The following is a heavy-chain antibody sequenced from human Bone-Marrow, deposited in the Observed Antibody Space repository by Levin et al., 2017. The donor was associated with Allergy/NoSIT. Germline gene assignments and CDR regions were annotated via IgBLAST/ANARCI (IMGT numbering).Heavy chain of an antibody. V-gene: IGHV1-8*01. D-gene: IGHD2-15*01. CDR2: LNPNSGNT. J-gene: IGHJ3*02. CDR3: ARVLLLSPHGFDI. Sequence: ASVKVSCKATGYSFSRYDINWVRQATGQGREGMGWLNPNSGNTVLAQKFQGRVTLTRNTSIRTAYLELSSLRDDDTDVYYCARVLLLSPHGFDIWAQGPVVTVSS. CDR1: GYSFSRYD.